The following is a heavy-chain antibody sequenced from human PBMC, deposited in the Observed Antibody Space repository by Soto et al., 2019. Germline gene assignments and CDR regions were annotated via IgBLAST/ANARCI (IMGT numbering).Heavy chain of an antibody. D-gene: IGHD3-3*01. J-gene: IGHJ4*02. CDR2: ISAYNGNT. CDR1: GYTFTSYG. V-gene: IGHV1-18*01. Sequence: GASVKVSCKASGYTFTSYGISWVRQAPGQGLEWMGWISAYNGNTNYAQKLQGRVTMTTDTSTSTAYMELRSLRSDDTAVYYCARIRLTIFGVVIIALDYWXQGTLVTVSS. CDR3: ARIRLTIFGVVIIALDY.